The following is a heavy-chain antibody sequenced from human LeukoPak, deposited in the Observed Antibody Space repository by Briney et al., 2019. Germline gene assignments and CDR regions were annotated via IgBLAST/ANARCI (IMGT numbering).Heavy chain of an antibody. J-gene: IGHJ4*02. D-gene: IGHD6-13*01. CDR2: ISYDGSNK. Sequence: PGRSLRLSCAAPGFTFSSYGMHWVRQAPGKGLEWVAVISYDGSNKYYADSVKGRFTISRDNSKNTLYLQMNSLRAEDTAVYYCAIIAAAGGDFDYWGQGTLVTVSS. V-gene: IGHV3-30*03. CDR3: AIIAAAGGDFDY. CDR1: GFTFSSYG.